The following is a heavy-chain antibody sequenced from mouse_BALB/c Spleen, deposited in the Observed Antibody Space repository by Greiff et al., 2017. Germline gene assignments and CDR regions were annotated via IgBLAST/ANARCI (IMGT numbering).Heavy chain of an antibody. D-gene: IGHD2-2*01. Sequence: VQLKESGAELVKPGASVKLSCKASGYTFTSYYMYWVKQRPGQGLEWIGEINPSNGGTNFNEKFKSKATLTVDKSSSTAYMQLSSLTSEDSAVYYCTRYGYYYAMDYWGQGTSVTVSS. J-gene: IGHJ4*01. V-gene: IGHV1S81*02. CDR2: INPSNGGT. CDR1: GYTFTSYY. CDR3: TRYGYYYAMDY.